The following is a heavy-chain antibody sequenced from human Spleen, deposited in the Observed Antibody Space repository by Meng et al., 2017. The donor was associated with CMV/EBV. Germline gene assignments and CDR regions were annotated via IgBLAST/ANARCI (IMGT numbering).Heavy chain of an antibody. J-gene: IGHJ3*02. CDR2: IKSKTDGGTT. CDR1: GFTFSNAW. V-gene: IGHV3-15*01. D-gene: IGHD3-16*01. Sequence: SCAASGFTFSNAWMSWVRQAPGKGLEWVGRIKSKTDGGTTDYAAPVKGRFTISRDDSKNTLYLQMNSLKTEDTAVYYCTTDIGGLDAFDIWGPGTMVTVSS. CDR3: TTDIGGLDAFDI.